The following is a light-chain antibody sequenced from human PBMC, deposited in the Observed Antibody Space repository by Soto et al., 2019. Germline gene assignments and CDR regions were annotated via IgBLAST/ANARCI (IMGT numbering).Light chain of an antibody. V-gene: IGLV2-14*01. CDR2: EVS. CDR1: SNDVGGYDY. Sequence: QSVLTQPASVSGSPGHSITISCTGTSNDVGGYDYVSWYQQHPGKAPNLVIYEVSHRPSGISDRFSGSKSGNTASLTISGLQVEDEADYSCSSYATSSPYVFGPGTKVTVL. J-gene: IGLJ1*01. CDR3: SSYATSSPYV.